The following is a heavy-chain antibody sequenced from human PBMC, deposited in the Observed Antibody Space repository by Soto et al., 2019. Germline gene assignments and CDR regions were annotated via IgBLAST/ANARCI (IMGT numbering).Heavy chain of an antibody. CDR2: INPSGGST. Sequence: QVQLVQSGAEVKKPGASVKVSCKASGYTFTSYYIHWVRQAPGQGLEWMGIINPSGGSTSFAQTFEGRVTMTRDTSTGTLYMELSSLTSEDTAVYYCARGDDTRAVSFYGMDVWGQGTTVTVSS. D-gene: IGHD3-10*01. CDR3: ARGDDTRAVSFYGMDV. J-gene: IGHJ6*02. V-gene: IGHV1-46*01. CDR1: GYTFTSYY.